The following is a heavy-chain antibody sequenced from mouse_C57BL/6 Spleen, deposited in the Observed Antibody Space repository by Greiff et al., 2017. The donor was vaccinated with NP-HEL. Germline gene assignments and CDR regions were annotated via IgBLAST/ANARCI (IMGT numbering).Heavy chain of an antibody. CDR1: GYAFSSSW. Sequence: QVQLKESGPELVKPGASVKISCKASGYAFSSSWMNWVKQRPGKGLEWIGRIYPGDGDTNYNGKFKGKATLTADKSSSTAYMQLSSLTSEDSAVYFCASHYYGSSGSYFDYWGQGTTLTVSS. CDR2: IYPGDGDT. D-gene: IGHD1-1*01. V-gene: IGHV1-82*01. CDR3: ASHYYGSSGSYFDY. J-gene: IGHJ2*01.